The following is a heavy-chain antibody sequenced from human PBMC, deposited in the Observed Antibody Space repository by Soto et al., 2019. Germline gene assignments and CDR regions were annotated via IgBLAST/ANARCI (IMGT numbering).Heavy chain of an antibody. D-gene: IGHD3-10*01. V-gene: IGHV4-59*01. CDR2: IYYSGST. Sequence: SETLSLTCTVSGGSISSFYWSWIRQPPGKGLEWIGYIYYSGSTTYNPSLRSRVTISVDTSKNQFSLKLSSVTAADAAVYYCAREVWFGDWEDNWFDPWGQGTLVTVSS. CDR3: AREVWFGDWEDNWFDP. CDR1: GGSISSFY. J-gene: IGHJ5*02.